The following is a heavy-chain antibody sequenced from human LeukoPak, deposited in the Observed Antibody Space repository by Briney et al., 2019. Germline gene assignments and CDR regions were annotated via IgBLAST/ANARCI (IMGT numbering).Heavy chain of an antibody. J-gene: IGHJ4*02. CDR1: GFTISSFS. CDR3: TRDPHALDF. CDR2: ISKIIGTI. Sequence: GGSLRLSCAVSGFTISSFSMNWVRQAPGKGLEWVSYISKIIGTIHYADSVKGRFTISRDNAKNSLYLQMNSLRDEDTAVYYCTRDPHALDFWGQGTLVTVS. V-gene: IGHV3-48*02.